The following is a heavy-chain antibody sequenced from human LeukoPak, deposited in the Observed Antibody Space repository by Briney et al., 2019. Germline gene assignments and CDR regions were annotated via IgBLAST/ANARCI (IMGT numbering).Heavy chain of an antibody. CDR1: GFTFSSYG. CDR3: AKGGWFGEFLYFDY. V-gene: IGHV3-30*02. J-gene: IGHJ4*02. Sequence: GGSLRLSCAASGFTFSSYGMHWVRQAPGKGLEWVAYIHYDGSNKYYADSVKGRFTISRDNAKNSLYLQMNSLRAEDTALYYCAKGGWFGEFLYFDYWGQGTLVTVSS. CDR2: IHYDGSNK. D-gene: IGHD3-10*01.